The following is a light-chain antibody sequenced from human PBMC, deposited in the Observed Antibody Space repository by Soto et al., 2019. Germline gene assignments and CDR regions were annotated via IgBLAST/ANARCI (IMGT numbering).Light chain of an antibody. V-gene: IGKV1-9*01. Sequence: DIQLTQSPSFLSASVGDRVTITCRASQDISSYLAWYQQKPGKAPKHLIYAASTMHNGVPSRCSGRGSGTEFTLSISSLQPEDSATYYWQQFNSYPLTFGGGTKVEIK. CDR3: QQFNSYPLT. CDR1: QDISSY. J-gene: IGKJ4*01. CDR2: AAS.